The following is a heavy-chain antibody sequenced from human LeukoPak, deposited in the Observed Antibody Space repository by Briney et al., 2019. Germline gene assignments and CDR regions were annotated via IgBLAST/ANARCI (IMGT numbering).Heavy chain of an antibody. D-gene: IGHD6-6*01. CDR3: ARGEYSSSFLAWYYYMDV. J-gene: IGHJ6*03. CDR1: GFTFSSYA. Sequence: GGSLRLSCAASGFTFSSYAMHWVRQAPGKGLEYVSAISSNGGSTYYANSVKGRFTISRDNSKNTLYLQMGSLRAEDMAVYYCARGEYSSSFLAWYYYMDVWGKGTTVTVSS. V-gene: IGHV3-64*01. CDR2: ISSNGGST.